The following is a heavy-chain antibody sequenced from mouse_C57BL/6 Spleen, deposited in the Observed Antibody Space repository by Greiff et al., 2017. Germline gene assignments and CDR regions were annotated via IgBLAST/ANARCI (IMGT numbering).Heavy chain of an antibody. CDR3: APESDSSDSMDY. J-gene: IGHJ4*01. D-gene: IGHD3-2*02. CDR2: IDPSDSDT. Sequence: QVQLQQPGAELVRPGTSVKLSCKASGYTFTSYWMHWVKQRPGQGLEWIGVIDPSDSDTNYNQKFKGKATLTVDNSSSTAYMELRSLTSEDSAVYCCAPESDSSDSMDYWGQGTSVTVSS. V-gene: IGHV1-59*01. CDR1: GYTFTSYW.